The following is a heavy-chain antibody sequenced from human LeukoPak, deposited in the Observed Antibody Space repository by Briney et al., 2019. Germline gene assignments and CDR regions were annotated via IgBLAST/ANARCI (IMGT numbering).Heavy chain of an antibody. Sequence: ASVTVSCTASGYTFTGYYMHWVRQAPGQGLEWMGWINPNSGGTNYAQKFQGRVTMTRDTSISTAYMELSRLRSDDTAVYYCAREVVAASTFDPWGQGTLVTVSS. CDR3: AREVVAASTFDP. CDR1: GYTFTGYY. CDR2: INPNSGGT. D-gene: IGHD2-15*01. V-gene: IGHV1-2*02. J-gene: IGHJ5*02.